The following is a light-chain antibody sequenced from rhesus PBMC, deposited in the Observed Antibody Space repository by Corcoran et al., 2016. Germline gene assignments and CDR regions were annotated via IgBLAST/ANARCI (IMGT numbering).Light chain of an antibody. CDR3: QQYNDLLYS. J-gene: IGKJ2*01. CDR1: QSVGSY. CDR2: SAY. Sequence: EIVMTQSPATLSLSPGETATLSCRASQSVGSYLAWYQQKPGQAPKLLVNSAYFRDTGIPDRFSGSGSRTDFTLTISSLEPEDVGVYPCQQYNDLLYSFGQGTKVEIK. V-gene: IGKV3-40*01.